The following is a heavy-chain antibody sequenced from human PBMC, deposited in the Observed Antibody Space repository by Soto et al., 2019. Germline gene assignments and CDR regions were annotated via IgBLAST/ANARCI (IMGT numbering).Heavy chain of an antibody. D-gene: IGHD2-21*02. J-gene: IGHJ4*02. CDR1: GFTFSNAW. Sequence: EVQLVESGGGLVKPGGSLRLSCAASGFTFSNAWMNWVRQAPGKGLEWVGRIKRKTDGGTTDYAAPVKGRFTISRDDSKNTLYLQMNSLKTEDTAVYYYTTDHCGGDCYPYWWYWGQGTLVTVSS. CDR3: TTDHCGGDCYPYWWY. V-gene: IGHV3-15*07. CDR2: IKRKTDGGTT.